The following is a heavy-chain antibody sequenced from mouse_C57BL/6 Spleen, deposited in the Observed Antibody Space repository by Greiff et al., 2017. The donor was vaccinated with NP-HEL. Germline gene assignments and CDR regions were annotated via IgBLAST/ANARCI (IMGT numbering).Heavy chain of an antibody. Sequence: QVQLKQSGAELVRPGTSVKVSCKASGYAFTNYLIEWVKQRPGQGLEWIGVINPGSGGTNYNEKFKGKATLTADKSSSTAYMQLSSLTSEDAAVYFCARSGGYYDYDGDFDYWGQGTTLTVSS. D-gene: IGHD2-4*01. CDR1: GYAFTNYL. V-gene: IGHV1-54*01. CDR2: INPGSGGT. CDR3: ARSGGYYDYDGDFDY. J-gene: IGHJ2*01.